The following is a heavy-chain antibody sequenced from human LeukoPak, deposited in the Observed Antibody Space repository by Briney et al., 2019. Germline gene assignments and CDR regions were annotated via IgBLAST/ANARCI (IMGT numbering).Heavy chain of an antibody. D-gene: IGHD3-10*01. J-gene: IGHJ3*02. V-gene: IGHV1-2*02. CDR3: ARDLGVRGVIDAFDI. CDR2: IKPNSGDT. CDR1: GYTFTGYY. Sequence: ASVKVSCKASGYTFTGYYTHWGRQTPGQGLGGMGLIKPNSGDTNYAQKFQGRVTMTMHTSISTVYMELSRLLSDDTAVYYCARDLGVRGVIDAFDIWGQGTVVTVSS.